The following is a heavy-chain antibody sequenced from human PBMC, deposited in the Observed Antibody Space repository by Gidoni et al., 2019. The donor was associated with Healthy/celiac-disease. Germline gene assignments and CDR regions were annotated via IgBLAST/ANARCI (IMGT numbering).Heavy chain of an antibody. CDR1: GFTFSSHA. CDR2: ISYDGGNK. Sequence: QVQLVESGGGVVQPGRSLRLSCAASGFTFSSHAMHWVRQAPGQGLGWVAVISYDGGNKYYADSVKGRFTISRDNSKNTLYLQMNSLRAEDTAVYYCARDLGHVRRIAASNWFDPWGQGTLVTVSS. D-gene: IGHD6-13*01. J-gene: IGHJ5*02. V-gene: IGHV3-30-3*01. CDR3: ARDLGHVRRIAASNWFDP.